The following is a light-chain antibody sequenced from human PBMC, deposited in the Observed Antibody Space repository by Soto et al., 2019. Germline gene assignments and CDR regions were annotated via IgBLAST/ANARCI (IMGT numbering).Light chain of an antibody. Sequence: EIVMTQSPATLSVSPGERATLSCRASQSVSSNLAWYQQKPGQAPRLLIYGASTRATGIPARFSGSGSGTEFTLTISSLQSEAFAVYYCQQYNTWLRTFGQGTKLEIK. V-gene: IGKV3-15*01. J-gene: IGKJ2*01. CDR3: QQYNTWLRT. CDR1: QSVSSN. CDR2: GAS.